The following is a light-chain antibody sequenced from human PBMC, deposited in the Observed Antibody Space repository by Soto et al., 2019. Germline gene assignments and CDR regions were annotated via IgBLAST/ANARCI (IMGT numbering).Light chain of an antibody. Sequence: EIVMTQSPATLSVSPGERATLSCRASQSVGRNLAWYQQKPGQAPRLLIYGASTRATGIPARFSGSGSGTEFTLTISSLQSEDFAVYYCQHYNNWPPWTFGQGTKVEIK. CDR1: QSVGRN. J-gene: IGKJ1*01. CDR2: GAS. V-gene: IGKV3-15*01. CDR3: QHYNNWPPWT.